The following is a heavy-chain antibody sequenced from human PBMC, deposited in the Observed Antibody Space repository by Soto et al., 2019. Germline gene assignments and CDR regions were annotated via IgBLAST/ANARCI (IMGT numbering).Heavy chain of an antibody. CDR1: GYTFTSYA. CDR3: ARGGYYDSSGSRNYYYYAMNV. J-gene: IGHJ6*02. CDR2: ISAYDGNT. V-gene: IGHV1-18*01. D-gene: IGHD3-22*01. Sequence: GASVNVSCKDSGYTFTSYAISWVRQAPGQGLEWLGWISAYDGNTNYAQILQGRVSMTTDTSTSTAYMELRSLRSDDTAVYYCARGGYYDSSGSRNYYYYAMNVWGQGTTVTVS.